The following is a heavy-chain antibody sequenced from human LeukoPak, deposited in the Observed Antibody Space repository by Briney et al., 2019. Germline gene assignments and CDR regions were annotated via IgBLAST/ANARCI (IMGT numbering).Heavy chain of an antibody. J-gene: IGHJ4*02. V-gene: IGHV3-20*04. D-gene: IGHD2-2*01. CDR2: INWSGGST. CDR3: ARAPITSPFYFDY. Sequence: GGSLRLSCTASGFAFDKHGISGSRQVPGKGLEWVSGINWSGGSTGYADPLRGRFTISRDNAKNSLYLQMDSLRAEDTALYYCARAPITSPFYFDYWGQGTLVTVSS. CDR1: GFAFDKHG.